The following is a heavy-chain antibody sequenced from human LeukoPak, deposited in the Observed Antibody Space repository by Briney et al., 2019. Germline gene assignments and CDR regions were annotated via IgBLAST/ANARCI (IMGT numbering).Heavy chain of an antibody. Sequence: VSLRLSCAASGFTFLPYVMSWGRQAPCKGLEWFSAISGSGGSTYYADSVKGRFTISRDNSKNTLYLQMNSLRAEDTAVYYCAKDYYDSSGYYYIQYYFDYWGQGTLVTVSS. D-gene: IGHD3-22*01. V-gene: IGHV3-23*01. J-gene: IGHJ4*02. CDR2: ISGSGGST. CDR1: GFTFLPYV. CDR3: AKDYYDSSGYYYIQYYFDY.